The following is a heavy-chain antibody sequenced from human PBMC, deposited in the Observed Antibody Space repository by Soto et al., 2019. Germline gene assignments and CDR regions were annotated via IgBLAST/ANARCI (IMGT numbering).Heavy chain of an antibody. CDR1: GFTFSSYS. Sequence: GGSLRLSCAASGFTFSSYSMNWVRQAPGKGLEWVSSISSSSSYIYYADSVKGRFTISRDNAKNSLYLQMNSLRAEDTAVYYCARDIVDLEWRRENFDYWGQGTLVTVSS. CDR2: ISSSSSYI. CDR3: ARDIVDLEWRRENFDY. D-gene: IGHD3-3*01. J-gene: IGHJ4*02. V-gene: IGHV3-21*01.